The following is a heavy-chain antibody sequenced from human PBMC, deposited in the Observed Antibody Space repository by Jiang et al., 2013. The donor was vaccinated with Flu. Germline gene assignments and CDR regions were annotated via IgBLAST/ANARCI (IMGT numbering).Heavy chain of an antibody. CDR2: ISYDGSNK. Sequence: VQLLESGGGVVQPGRSLRLSCAASGFTFSSYAMHWVRQAPGKGLEWVAVISYDGSNKYYADSVKGRFTISRDNSKNTLYLQMNSLRAEDTAVYYCARVSTPERYCSSTSCYISFWGQGTLVTVSS. D-gene: IGHD2-2*02. V-gene: IGHV3-30-3*01. J-gene: IGHJ4*02. CDR3: ARVSTPERYCSSTSCYISF. CDR1: GFTFSSYA.